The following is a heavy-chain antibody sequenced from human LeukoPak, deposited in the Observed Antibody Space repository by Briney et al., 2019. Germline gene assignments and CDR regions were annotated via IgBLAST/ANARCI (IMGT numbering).Heavy chain of an antibody. Sequence: SVKVSCKASGGTFSSYAISWVRQAPGQGLEWMGGIIPIFGTANYAQKFQGRVTTTADESTSTAYMELSSLRSEDTAVYYCARVATKAYYYGMDVWGKGTTVTVSS. D-gene: IGHD5-12*01. J-gene: IGHJ6*04. CDR2: IIPIFGTA. CDR3: ARVATKAYYYGMDV. CDR1: GGTFSSYA. V-gene: IGHV1-69*13.